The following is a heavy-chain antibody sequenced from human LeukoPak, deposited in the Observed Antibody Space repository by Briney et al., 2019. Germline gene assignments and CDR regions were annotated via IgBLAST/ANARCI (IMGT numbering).Heavy chain of an antibody. Sequence: PSETLSLTCTVSGGSISSYYWSWIRQPTGKGLEWSGYIYYSGSTNYNPSLKSRVTISVDTSKNQFSLKLSSVTAADTAVYYCARVDNWNDAPFFDYWGQGTLVTVSS. CDR1: GGSISSYY. CDR2: IYYSGST. CDR3: ARVDNWNDAPFFDY. J-gene: IGHJ4*02. V-gene: IGHV4-59*01. D-gene: IGHD1-1*01.